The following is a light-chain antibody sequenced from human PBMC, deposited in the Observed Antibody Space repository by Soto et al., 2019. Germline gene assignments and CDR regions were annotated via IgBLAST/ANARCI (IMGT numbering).Light chain of an antibody. Sequence: DIQMTQSPSTLSASAGDRVTITCRATQSISNSLAWYQQKPGKAPKLLIYAASGLQSGVPSRFSGSGSGTDFTLTISRLQPDDSATYYSQQYNSYPLFGPGTKVDIK. CDR2: AAS. CDR1: QSISNS. CDR3: QQYNSYPL. J-gene: IGKJ3*01. V-gene: IGKV1-5*01.